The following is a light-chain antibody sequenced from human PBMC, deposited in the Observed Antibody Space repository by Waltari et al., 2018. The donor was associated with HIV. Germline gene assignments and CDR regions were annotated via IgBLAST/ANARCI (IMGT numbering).Light chain of an antibody. Sequence: YVLTQAPSVSQAPGKTATLTCQGDRLGNKTVNWYQQRSGQAPFLVIYYDSERPSGIPDRFSGSNSGNTATLTISRVEDGDEADYYCQVWDTTTNEGVFGGGTKLTVL. J-gene: IGLJ3*02. CDR2: YDS. V-gene: IGLV3-21*04. CDR1: RLGNKT. CDR3: QVWDTTTNEGV.